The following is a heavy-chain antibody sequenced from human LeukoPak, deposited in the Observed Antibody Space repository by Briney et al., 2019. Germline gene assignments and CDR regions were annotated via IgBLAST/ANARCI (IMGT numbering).Heavy chain of an antibody. J-gene: IGHJ4*02. CDR1: GFAFSRFA. D-gene: IGHD3-22*01. CDR3: AKDANYYDSSGFVIPFDY. V-gene: IGHV3-23*01. Sequence: GGSLRLSCSASGFAFSRFAMTWVRHLPGKGLDWVSTISGNGHQTYYGDSVKGRFTVSRDNSKNILYLQMDSPRADDSALYYCAKDANYYDSSGFVIPFDYWGQGTLVTVSS. CDR2: ISGNGHQT.